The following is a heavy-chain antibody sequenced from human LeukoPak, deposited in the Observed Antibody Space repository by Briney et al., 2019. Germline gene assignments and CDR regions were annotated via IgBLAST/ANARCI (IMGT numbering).Heavy chain of an antibody. CDR1: GFTFSDYY. J-gene: IGHJ5*02. D-gene: IGHD6-19*01. Sequence: GGSLRLSCAASGFTFSDYYMSWIRQAPGKGLEWVSYISRSGSTIHYADSVKGRFTISRDNAKNSLYLQMNSLRAEDTAVYYCARSSSGLNWFDPWGQGALVTVSS. CDR2: ISRSGSTI. V-gene: IGHV3-11*04. CDR3: ARSSSGLNWFDP.